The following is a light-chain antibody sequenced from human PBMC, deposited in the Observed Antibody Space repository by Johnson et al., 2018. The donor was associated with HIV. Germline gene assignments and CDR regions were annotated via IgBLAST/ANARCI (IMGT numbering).Light chain of an antibody. CDR2: DNN. Sequence: QSVLTQPPSVSAAPGQKVTISCSGSSFNIGNNYVSWYQQLPGTAPKLLIYDNNKRPSAIPDRFSGSKSGTSATLGVTGLQTGDEADYYCGTWDSSLSAYVFGTGIKGTVL. J-gene: IGLJ1*01. CDR3: GTWDSSLSAYV. CDR1: SFNIGNNY. V-gene: IGLV1-51*01.